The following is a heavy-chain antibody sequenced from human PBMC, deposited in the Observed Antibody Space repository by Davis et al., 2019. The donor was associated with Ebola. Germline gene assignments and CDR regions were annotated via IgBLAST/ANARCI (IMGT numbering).Heavy chain of an antibody. CDR1: GFTFSSYA. J-gene: IGHJ6*02. CDR2: ISGSGCST. D-gene: IGHD3-22*01. CDR3: AKRGYYDSSGYITSYYYYYYGMDV. V-gene: IGHV3-23*01. Sequence: PGGSLRLSCAASGFTFSSYAMSWVRQAPGKGLEWVSAISGSGCSTYYADSVKGRFTISRDNSKNTLYLQMNSLRAEDTAVYYCAKRGYYDSSGYITSYYYYYYGMDVWGQGTTVTVSS.